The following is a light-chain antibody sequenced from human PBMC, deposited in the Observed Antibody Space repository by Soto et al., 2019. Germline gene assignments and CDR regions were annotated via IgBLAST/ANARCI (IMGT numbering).Light chain of an antibody. Sequence: DIQLTQSPSFLSASVGDRVTITCRASQGISNYLAWYQQKAGKAPKLLIHTASTLQNGVPSRFSGSGSGTEFTLTISSLQPEDLATYYCHQYNSYWTFGQGTKVDIK. CDR3: HQYNSYWT. V-gene: IGKV1-9*01. J-gene: IGKJ1*01. CDR2: TAS. CDR1: QGISNY.